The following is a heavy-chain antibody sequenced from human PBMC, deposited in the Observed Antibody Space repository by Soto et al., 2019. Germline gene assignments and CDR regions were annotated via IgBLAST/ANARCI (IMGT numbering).Heavy chain of an antibody. CDR3: AKSRNRVGYYGSMAKDY. D-gene: IGHD3-10*01. J-gene: IGHJ4*02. Sequence: GGSLRLSCAASGFTFSSYAMSWVRQAPGKGLEWVSAISGSGGSTYYADSVKGRFTISRDNSKNTLYLQMNSLRAEDTAVYYCAKSRNRVGYYGSMAKDYWGQGTLVTVSS. V-gene: IGHV3-23*01. CDR1: GFTFSSYA. CDR2: ISGSGGST.